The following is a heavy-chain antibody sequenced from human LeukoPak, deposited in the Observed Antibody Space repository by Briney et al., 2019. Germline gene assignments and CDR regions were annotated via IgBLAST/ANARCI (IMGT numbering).Heavy chain of an antibody. J-gene: IGHJ3*02. CDR3: ARGSSGYYYVSYAFDI. CDR2: IYYGGST. CDR1: GGSISSYY. V-gene: IGHV4-59*01. Sequence: SETLSLTCTVSGGSISSYYWSWIRQPPGKGLEWIGYIYYGGSTNYNPSLKSRVTISVDTSKNQFSLKLSSVTAADTAVYYCARGSSGYYYVSYAFDIWGQGTMVTVSS. D-gene: IGHD3-22*01.